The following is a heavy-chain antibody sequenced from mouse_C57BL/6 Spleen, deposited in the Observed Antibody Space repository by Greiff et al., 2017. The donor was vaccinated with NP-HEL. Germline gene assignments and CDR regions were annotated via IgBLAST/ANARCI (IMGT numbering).Heavy chain of an antibody. J-gene: IGHJ1*03. D-gene: IGHD1-1*01. CDR3: ARNSHYYGSSYGYFEV. V-gene: IGHV2-9-1*01. Sequence: VMLVESGPGLVAPSQSLSITCTVSGFSLTSYAISWVRQPPGKGLEWLGVIWTGGGTNYNSALKSRLSISKDNSKSQVFLKMNSLQTDDTARYYCARNSHYYGSSYGYFEVWGTGTTVTVSS. CDR1: GFSLTSYA. CDR2: IWTGGGT.